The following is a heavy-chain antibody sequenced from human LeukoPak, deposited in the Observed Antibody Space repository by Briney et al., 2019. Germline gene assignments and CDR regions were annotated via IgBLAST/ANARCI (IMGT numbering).Heavy chain of an antibody. CDR1: GYTFTGYY. Sequence: GASVKVSRKASGYTFTGYYTHWVRQAPGQGLEWMGWINPNSGGTNYAQKFQGRVTMTRDTSISTAYMELSRLRSDDTAVYYCARDRAVYYYDSSGFDYWGQGTLVTVSS. V-gene: IGHV1-2*02. J-gene: IGHJ4*02. CDR2: INPNSGGT. D-gene: IGHD3-22*01. CDR3: ARDRAVYYYDSSGFDY.